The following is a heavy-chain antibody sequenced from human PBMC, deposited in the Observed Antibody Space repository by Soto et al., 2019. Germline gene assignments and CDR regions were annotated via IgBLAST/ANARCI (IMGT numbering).Heavy chain of an antibody. CDR3: ARDAAGYCSGGSCYWTFDY. D-gene: IGHD2-15*01. J-gene: IGHJ4*02. V-gene: IGHV1-69*01. CDR2: IIPIFGTA. CDR1: GGTFSSYA. Sequence: QVPLVQSGAEVKKPGSSVKVSCKASGGTFSSYAISWVRQAPGQGLEWMGGIIPIFGTANYAQKFQGRVTITADESTSTAYMELSSLRSEDTAVYYCARDAAGYCSGGSCYWTFDYWGQGTLVTVSS.